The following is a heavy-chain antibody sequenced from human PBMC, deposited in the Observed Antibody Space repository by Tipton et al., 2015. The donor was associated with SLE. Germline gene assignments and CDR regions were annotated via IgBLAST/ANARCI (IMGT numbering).Heavy chain of an antibody. CDR3: ASEGDWQQLVSEYFLH. D-gene: IGHD6-13*01. CDR2: ISYRGSTI. CDR1: GFPFSNHE. Sequence: GSLRLSCSASGFPFSNHEMNWVRQPPGKGLEWVAHISYRGSTIYYADSLKGRFTISRDNAKKSLFLQMDSLRAEDTAVYYCASEGDWQQLVSEYFLHWGQGTLVTVSS. J-gene: IGHJ1*01. V-gene: IGHV3-48*03.